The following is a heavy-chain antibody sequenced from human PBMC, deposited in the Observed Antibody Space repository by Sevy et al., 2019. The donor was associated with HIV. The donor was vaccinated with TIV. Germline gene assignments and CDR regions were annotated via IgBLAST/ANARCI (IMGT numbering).Heavy chain of an antibody. CDR1: GGSFSGYY. Sequence: SETLSLTCAVYGGSFSGYYWSWIRQPPGKGLEWIGEINHSGSTNYNPSLKSRVTISVDTSKNQFSLKLSSVTAADTAVYYCARGTGDRSGYYYFDYWGQGTLVTVSS. CDR3: ARGTGDRSGYYYFDY. V-gene: IGHV4-34*01. J-gene: IGHJ4*02. D-gene: IGHD3-22*01. CDR2: INHSGST.